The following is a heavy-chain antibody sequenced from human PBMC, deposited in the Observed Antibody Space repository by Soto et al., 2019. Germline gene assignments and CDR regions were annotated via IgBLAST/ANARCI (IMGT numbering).Heavy chain of an antibody. Sequence: QVQLVQSGAETKKPGSSVKLSCQSSGGTFNTYAMNWVRQAPGQGPEWMGDISPMFGAANYAPKFQGRVTITADESTGTSYMQLSSLTSEDTALYFCAREVQVHTPAFVYWGQGTLVTVSS. J-gene: IGHJ4*02. CDR3: AREVQVHTPAFVY. V-gene: IGHV1-69*19. CDR1: GGTFNTYA. D-gene: IGHD3-10*01. CDR2: ISPMFGAA.